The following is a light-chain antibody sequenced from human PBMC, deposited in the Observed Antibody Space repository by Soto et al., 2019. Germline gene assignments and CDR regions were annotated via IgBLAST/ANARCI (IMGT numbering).Light chain of an antibody. CDR3: SSFTSSSTLPYV. Sequence: QSALTQPASVSGSPGQSITISCTGTSSDVGGYEYVSWYQQHPGKAPKLMIYAVSNRPSGVSTRFSGSKSGNTASLTISGLQDDDEADYYCSSFTSSSTLPYVFGTGTKVTVL. CDR1: SSDVGGYEY. V-gene: IGLV2-14*01. CDR2: AVS. J-gene: IGLJ1*01.